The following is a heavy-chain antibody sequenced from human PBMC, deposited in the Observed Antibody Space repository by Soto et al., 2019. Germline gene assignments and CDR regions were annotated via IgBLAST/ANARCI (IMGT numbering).Heavy chain of an antibody. CDR3: AKWASTGTTHYYYHMDV. D-gene: IGHD1-7*01. Sequence: GGFLRLSCAASGFTFSSYAVNWVRQAPGKGLEWVAVISYDGSNKYYADSVKGRFTISRDNSKNTLYLQMNSLRAEDTAVYYCAKWASTGTTHYYYHMDVWGKGTTVTVSS. CDR1: GFTFSSYA. V-gene: IGHV3-30*18. CDR2: ISYDGSNK. J-gene: IGHJ6*03.